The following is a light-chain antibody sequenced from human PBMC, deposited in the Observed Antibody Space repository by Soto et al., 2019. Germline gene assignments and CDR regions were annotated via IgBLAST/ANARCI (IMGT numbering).Light chain of an antibody. CDR2: GAS. Sequence: EMRVEQGRGRMIENTGERATLSCRASQSVSSNLAWYQQKPGQAPRLLIYGASTRATGIPARFSGSGSGTEFTLTISSLQSEDFAVYYCQPYNTWPPALTFGRGTKV. CDR3: QPYNTWPPALT. J-gene: IGKJ4*01. CDR1: QSVSSN. V-gene: IGKV3-15*01.